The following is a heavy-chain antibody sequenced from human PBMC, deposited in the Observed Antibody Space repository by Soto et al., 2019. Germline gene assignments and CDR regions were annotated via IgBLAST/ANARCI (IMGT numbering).Heavy chain of an antibody. CDR3: ARHDHGSYTINGFDV. D-gene: IGHD1-1*01. Sequence: PSETLSLTCAVSGGSISSSNWWSWVRQPPGKGLEWIGTISYGGTTFYTPSLKTRITISVDSSKNQFSLSLVSVTAADTAIYYCARHDHGSYTINGFDVWGQGTMVTVSS. V-gene: IGHV4-39*01. CDR2: ISYGGTT. CDR1: GGSISSSNW. J-gene: IGHJ3*01.